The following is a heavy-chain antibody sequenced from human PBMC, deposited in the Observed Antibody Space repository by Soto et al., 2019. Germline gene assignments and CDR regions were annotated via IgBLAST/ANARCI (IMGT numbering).Heavy chain of an antibody. D-gene: IGHD6-19*01. CDR2: IDWDDDK. J-gene: IGHJ4*02. Sequence: SGPTLVNPTQTLTLTCTFSGFSLSTSGMCVSWIRQPPGKALEWLARIDWDDDKYYSTSLKTRLTISKDTSKNQVVLTMTNMDPVDTATYYCARSTVFLGTAVAGTTPGGFDYWGQGSLVTVSS. CDR3: ARSTVFLGTAVAGTTPGGFDY. V-gene: IGHV2-70*11. CDR1: GFSLSTSGMC.